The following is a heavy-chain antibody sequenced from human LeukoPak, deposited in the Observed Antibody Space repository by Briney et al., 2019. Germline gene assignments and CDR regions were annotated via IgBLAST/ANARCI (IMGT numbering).Heavy chain of an antibody. D-gene: IGHD6-13*01. Sequence: ASVKVSCKASGGTFSSYAISWVRQAPGQGLEWMGGIIPIFGTTNYAQKFQDRVTITADKSTSTAYMELSSLRSEDTAVYYCARTRIAARVVWSGYYFDYWGQGTLVTVSS. CDR1: GGTFSSYA. CDR2: IIPIFGTT. V-gene: IGHV1-69*06. CDR3: ARTRIAARVVWSGYYFDY. J-gene: IGHJ4*02.